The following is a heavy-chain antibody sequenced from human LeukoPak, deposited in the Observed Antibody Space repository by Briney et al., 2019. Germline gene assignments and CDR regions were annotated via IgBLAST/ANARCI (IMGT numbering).Heavy chain of an antibody. J-gene: IGHJ5*02. V-gene: IGHV4-4*07. CDR3: ARRVEYNYGFRFDP. CDR2: IYSSDNT. D-gene: IGHD5-18*01. CDR1: GGSIRSYL. Sequence: SETLSLTCTVSGGSIRSYLWNWIRQPAGKGLEWIGHIYSSDNTSYNPSLKSRVTMSVDTSKNQFSLKLTSVTAADTAAYYCARRVEYNYGFRFDPWGQGTLVTVSP.